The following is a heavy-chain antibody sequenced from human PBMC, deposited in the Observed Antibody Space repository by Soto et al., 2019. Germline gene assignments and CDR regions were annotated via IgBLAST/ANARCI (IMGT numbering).Heavy chain of an antibody. Sequence: SETLSLTCTVSGGSISSGGYYWSWIRQHPGKGLEWIGYIYYSGSTYYNPSLKSRVTISVDTSKNQFSLKLSSVTAADTAVYYCARVPLFREYYFDYWGQGTLVTVS. V-gene: IGHV4-31*03. CDR2: IYYSGST. D-gene: IGHD3-10*01. CDR1: GGSISSGGYY. CDR3: ARVPLFREYYFDY. J-gene: IGHJ4*02.